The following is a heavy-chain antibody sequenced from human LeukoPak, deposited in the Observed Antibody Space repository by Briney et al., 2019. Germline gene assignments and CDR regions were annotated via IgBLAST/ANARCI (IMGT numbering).Heavy chain of an antibody. V-gene: IGHV3-23*01. CDR3: AKEIRPNDH. J-gene: IGHJ4*02. D-gene: IGHD3-16*01. CDR1: GFTFSGYA. Sequence: GGSLRLSCAASGFTFSGYAMTWVRQAPGKGLQWVSSISINADDTRYADSVKGRFTISRDNSKKTLFLQMNSLRVDDTAIYYCAKEIRPNDHWGQGTLVIVSS. CDR2: ISINADDT.